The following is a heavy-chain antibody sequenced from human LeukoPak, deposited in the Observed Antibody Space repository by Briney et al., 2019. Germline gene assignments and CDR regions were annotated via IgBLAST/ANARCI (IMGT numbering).Heavy chain of an antibody. CDR2: IYYSGST. CDR3: ARHRKMTTVVNPHWYFDL. Sequence: PSGTLSLTCAVSGGSISSSNWWSWVRQPPGKGLEWIGYIYYSGSTNYNPSLKSRVTISVDTSKNQFSLKLSSVTAADTAVYYCARHRKMTTVVNPHWYFDLWGRGTLVTVSS. D-gene: IGHD4-11*01. J-gene: IGHJ2*01. V-gene: IGHV4-4*02. CDR1: GGSISSSNW.